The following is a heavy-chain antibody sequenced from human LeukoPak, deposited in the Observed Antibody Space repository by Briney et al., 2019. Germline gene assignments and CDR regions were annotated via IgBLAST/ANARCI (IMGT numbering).Heavy chain of an antibody. J-gene: IGHJ5*02. CDR3: AKVGVDYYGSGSYSGYNWFDP. D-gene: IGHD3-10*01. V-gene: IGHV3-23*01. CDR1: GFTFSSYA. Sequence: GGSLRLSCAASGFTFSSYAMSWVRQAPGKGLEWVSAISGSGGSTYYADSVKGRFTISRDNSKNTLYLQMNSLRAEDTAVYYCAKVGVDYYGSGSYSGYNWFDPWGQGTLVTVSS. CDR2: ISGSGGST.